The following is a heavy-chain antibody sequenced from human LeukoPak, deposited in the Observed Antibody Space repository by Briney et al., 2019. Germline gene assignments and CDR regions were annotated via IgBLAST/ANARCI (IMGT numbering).Heavy chain of an antibody. V-gene: IGHV4-34*01. CDR3: ARVGRPEY. CDR2: INHRGST. Sequence: PSETLSLTCAVYGGSFSGYYWSWIRQPPGKGLEWIGEINHRGSTNYNPSLKRRVTISVDTSKNQFSLKLSSVTAADTAVYYCARVGRPEYWGQGTLVTVSS. CDR1: GGSFSGYY. D-gene: IGHD1-26*01. J-gene: IGHJ4*02.